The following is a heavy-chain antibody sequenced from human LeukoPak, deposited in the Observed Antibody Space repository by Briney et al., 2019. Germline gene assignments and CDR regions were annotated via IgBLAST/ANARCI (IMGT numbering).Heavy chain of an antibody. CDR1: GVSISSSNSY. CDR3: ARARTSYCSGGSCYSDWFDP. CDR2: IYYSGNT. Sequence: SETLSLTCTVSGVSISSSNSYWGWIRQPPGKGLEWIGSIYYSGNTYYNASLKSQVSISIDTSKNQFSLRLTSVTAADTAVYYCARARTSYCSGGSCYSDWFDPWGQGTLVTVSS. J-gene: IGHJ5*02. D-gene: IGHD2-15*01. V-gene: IGHV4-39*07.